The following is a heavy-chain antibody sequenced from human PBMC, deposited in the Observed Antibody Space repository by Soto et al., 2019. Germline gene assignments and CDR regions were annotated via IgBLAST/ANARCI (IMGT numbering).Heavy chain of an antibody. D-gene: IGHD3-22*01. V-gene: IGHV1-18*04. CDR3: ARMYYYDSSGYYSDAFDI. Sequence: ASVKVSCKASGYTFTSYGISWVRQAPGQGLEWMGWISAYNGNTNYAQKLQGGVTMTTDTSTSTAYMELRSLRSDDTAVYYCARMYYYDSSGYYSDAFDIWGQGTMVTVSS. CDR1: GYTFTSYG. CDR2: ISAYNGNT. J-gene: IGHJ3*02.